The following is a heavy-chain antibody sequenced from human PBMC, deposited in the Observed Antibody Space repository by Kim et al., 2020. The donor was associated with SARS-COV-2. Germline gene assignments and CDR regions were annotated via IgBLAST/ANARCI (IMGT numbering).Heavy chain of an antibody. J-gene: IGHJ4*02. CDR1: GGSFSGYY. CDR3: ASFPGAAAGFDY. CDR2: INHSGST. Sequence: SETLSLTCAVYGGSFSGYYWSWIRQPPGKGLEWIGEINHSGSTNYNPNLKSRVTISVDTSKNQFSLKLSSVTAADTAVYYCASFPGAAAGFDYWGQGTLVTVSS. D-gene: IGHD6-13*01. V-gene: IGHV4-34*01.